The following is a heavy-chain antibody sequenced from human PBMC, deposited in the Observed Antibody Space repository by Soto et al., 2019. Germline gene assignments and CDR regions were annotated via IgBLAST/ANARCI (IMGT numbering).Heavy chain of an antibody. CDR1: GGSISSSSYY. CDR2: IFYSGST. Sequence: SETLSLTCTVSGGSISSSSYYWGWIRQPPGKGLEWIGYIFYSGSTYYNPSLKSRVTISVDTSKRQFSLKLSSVTAADTAVYYCARGGGVYYFDYWGQGTLVTVSS. D-gene: IGHD2-8*02. CDR3: ARGGGVYYFDY. J-gene: IGHJ4*02. V-gene: IGHV4-39*07.